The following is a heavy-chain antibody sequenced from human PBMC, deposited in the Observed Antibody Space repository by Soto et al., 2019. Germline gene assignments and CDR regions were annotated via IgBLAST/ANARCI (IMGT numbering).Heavy chain of an antibody. CDR1: GFTFSGYA. V-gene: IGHV3-64D*06. CDR3: VKSRGGNNFDFFD. Sequence: GGSLRLSCSASGFTFSGYAMHWVRQSPGKGLEYVSGVRGNGDPPFYADSVKGRFTISRGNSKNTLYLQMSSLSADDTAVYYCVKSRGGNNFDFFDWGQGALVTVSS. J-gene: IGHJ4*02. CDR2: VRGNGDPP. D-gene: IGHD5-12*01.